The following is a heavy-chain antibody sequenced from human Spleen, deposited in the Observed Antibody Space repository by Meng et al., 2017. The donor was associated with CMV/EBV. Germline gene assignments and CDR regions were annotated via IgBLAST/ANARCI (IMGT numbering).Heavy chain of an antibody. V-gene: IGHV3-53*01. Sequence: GGSLRLSCAASGFTVSSNYMSWVRQAPGKGLEWVSVIYSGGSTYYADSVKGRFTISRDNSKNTLYLQMNSLRAEDTAVYYCARASGKNRPYDYWGQGTLVTVSS. D-gene: IGHD1-1*01. CDR2: IYSGGST. CDR1: GFTVSSNY. CDR3: ARASGKNRPYDY. J-gene: IGHJ4*02.